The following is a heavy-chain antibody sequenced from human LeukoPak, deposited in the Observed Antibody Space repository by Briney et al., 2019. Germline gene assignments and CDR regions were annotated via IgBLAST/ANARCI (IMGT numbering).Heavy chain of an antibody. J-gene: IGHJ3*02. D-gene: IGHD1-26*01. V-gene: IGHV4-59*01. CDR3: ARDGCSGSYPLAFDI. Sequence: SETLSLTCTVSGGSISSYYWSWIRQPPGKGLQWIGYIYYSGSTNYNPSLKSRVTISLDTSKNQFSLKLSSVTAADTAAYYCARDGCSGSYPLAFDIWGQGTMVTVSS. CDR2: IYYSGST. CDR1: GGSISSYY.